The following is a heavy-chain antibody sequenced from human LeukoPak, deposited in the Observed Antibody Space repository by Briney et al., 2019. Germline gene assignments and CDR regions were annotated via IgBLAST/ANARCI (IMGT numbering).Heavy chain of an antibody. V-gene: IGHV4-31*03. CDR3: ARASLTIVVVPAASQSLAFDI. D-gene: IGHD2-2*01. J-gene: IGHJ3*02. Sequence: SETLSLTCTVSGGSISSGSYYWSWIRQRPGKGLEWIGYIYYSGSTYYNPSLKSRVTISVDTSKNQFSLKLSSVTAADTAVYYCARASLTIVVVPAASQSLAFDIWGQGTMVTVSS. CDR2: IYYSGST. CDR1: GGSISSGSYY.